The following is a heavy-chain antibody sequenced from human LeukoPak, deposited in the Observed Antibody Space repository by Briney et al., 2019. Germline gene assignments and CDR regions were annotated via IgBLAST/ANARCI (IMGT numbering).Heavy chain of an antibody. Sequence: ASVKVSCKASGGTFSSYAISWVRQAPGQGLEWMGGIIPIFGTANYAQKFQGRVTITTDESTSTAYMELSSLRSEDTAVYYCARVPFVTTLYFDYWGQGTLVTVSS. CDR3: ARVPFVTTLYFDY. V-gene: IGHV1-69*05. D-gene: IGHD4-17*01. CDR2: IIPIFGTA. J-gene: IGHJ4*02. CDR1: GGTFSSYA.